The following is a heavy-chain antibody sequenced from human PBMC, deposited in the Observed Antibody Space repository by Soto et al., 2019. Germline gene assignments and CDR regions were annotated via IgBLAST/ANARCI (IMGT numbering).Heavy chain of an antibody. CDR1: GGSVSSGSYY. CDR3: ARGGGRLRLGELSLFVY. Sequence: QVQLQESGPGLVKPSETLSLTCTVSGGSVSSGSYYWSWIRQPPGKGLEWIGYIYYSGSTNYNPPLKSRVTISVDTSKNQFSLKLSSVTAADTAVYYCARGGGRLRLGELSLFVYWGQGTLVTVSS. CDR2: IYYSGST. D-gene: IGHD3-16*02. J-gene: IGHJ4*02. V-gene: IGHV4-61*01.